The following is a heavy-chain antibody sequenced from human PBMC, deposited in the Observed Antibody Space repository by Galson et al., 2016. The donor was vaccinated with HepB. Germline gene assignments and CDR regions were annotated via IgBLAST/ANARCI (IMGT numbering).Heavy chain of an antibody. CDR1: GFSLNSYGVG. CDR2: VYWDDDY. V-gene: IGHV2-5*02. D-gene: IGHD1-1*01. J-gene: IGHJ5*02. CDR3: AYTSARYTTNGYPNWLDP. Sequence: PALVKPTQTLTLTCTVSGFSLNSYGVGVAWIRQPPGEAPEWLGAVYWDDDYRYSPALKSRITITRDSSRDQVILTLTNMDPVDSATYSCAYTSARYTTNGYPNWLDPWGQGTLVTVSS.